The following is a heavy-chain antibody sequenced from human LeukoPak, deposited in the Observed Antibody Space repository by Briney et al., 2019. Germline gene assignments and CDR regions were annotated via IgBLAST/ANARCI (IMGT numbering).Heavy chain of an antibody. V-gene: IGHV4-59*01. CDR2: IYNSVST. J-gene: IGHJ4*02. CDR3: ARGRSITTIVVIDY. CDR1: GGSMSSYY. Sequence: TSETLSLTCTVSGGSMSSYYWSWIRQPPGKGLEWIGYIYNSVSTNYNPSLKSRVTISVDTSKNHFSLRLSSVTAADTAVYYCARGRSITTIVVIDYWGQGSLVTVSS. D-gene: IGHD3-22*01.